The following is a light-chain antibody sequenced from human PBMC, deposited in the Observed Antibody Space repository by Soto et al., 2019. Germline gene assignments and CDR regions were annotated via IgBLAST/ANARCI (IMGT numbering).Light chain of an antibody. V-gene: IGLV2-14*01. CDR1: SSDVSGYNY. CDR2: DVT. Sequence: QSALTQPSSVSGSPGQSITISCTGTSSDVSGYNYVSWYPQHPGKAPKLMVYDVTKRPSGVSNRFSGSKSGNTAPLTISGLQAEDEADYYCSSYTSSTTQIFGIGTKVTVL. J-gene: IGLJ1*01. CDR3: SSYTSSTTQI.